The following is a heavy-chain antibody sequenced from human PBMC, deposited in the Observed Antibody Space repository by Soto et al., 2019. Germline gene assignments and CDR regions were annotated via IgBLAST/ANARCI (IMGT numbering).Heavy chain of an antibody. J-gene: IGHJ5*02. CDR2: IYPGDSDT. V-gene: IGHV5-51*01. Sequence: GESLKISCKGSGYSFTSYCIGCVRQMPGKGLEWMGIIYPGDSDTRYSPSFQGQVTISADKSISTAYLQWSSLKASDTAMYYCARARGPMVRGVIMAWFDPWGQGTLVTVSS. CDR1: GYSFTSYC. D-gene: IGHD3-10*01. CDR3: ARARGPMVRGVIMAWFDP.